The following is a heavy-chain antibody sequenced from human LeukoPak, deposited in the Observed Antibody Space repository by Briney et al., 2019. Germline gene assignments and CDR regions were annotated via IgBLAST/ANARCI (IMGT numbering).Heavy chain of an antibody. Sequence: PSETLSLTCTVSGYSISSGYYWGWIRQPPGKGLEWIGSIYHSGSTYYNPSLKSRVTISVDTSKNQFSLKLSSVTAADTAVYYCADMVRGGWGQGTLVTVSS. CDR2: IYHSGST. CDR1: GYSISSGYY. CDR3: ADMVRGG. D-gene: IGHD3-10*01. J-gene: IGHJ4*02. V-gene: IGHV4-38-2*02.